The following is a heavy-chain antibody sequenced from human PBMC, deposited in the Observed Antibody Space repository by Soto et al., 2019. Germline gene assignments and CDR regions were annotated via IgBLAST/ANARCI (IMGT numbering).Heavy chain of an antibody. CDR2: IYWDDDQ. V-gene: IGHV2-5*02. CDR3: ARPYDHVWAFRY. Sequence: QITLKESGPTLVKPTQTLTLTCTFSGFSLSTSGVAVGWIRQPPGKALEWLALIYWDDDQRYSPSLKSRLTIAKDTSKNQVVLTMTNMAPVDTATYCCARPYDHVWAFRYWGQGTLVTVSS. D-gene: IGHD3-16*01. J-gene: IGHJ4*02. CDR1: GFSLSTSGVA.